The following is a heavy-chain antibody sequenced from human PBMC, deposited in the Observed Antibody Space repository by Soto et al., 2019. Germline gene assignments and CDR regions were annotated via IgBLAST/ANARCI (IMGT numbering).Heavy chain of an antibody. J-gene: IGHJ4*02. CDR3: AKDRGLYYDSWSGYLIDY. CDR1: GFTFSSYA. D-gene: IGHD3-3*01. Sequence: PGGSLRLSCAASGFTFSSYAMSWVRQAPGKGLEWVSAISGSGGSTYYADSVKGRFTISRDNSKNTLYLQMNSLRAEDTAVFYCAKDRGLYYDSWSGYLIDYWGQGTLVTVSS. V-gene: IGHV3-23*01. CDR2: ISGSGGST.